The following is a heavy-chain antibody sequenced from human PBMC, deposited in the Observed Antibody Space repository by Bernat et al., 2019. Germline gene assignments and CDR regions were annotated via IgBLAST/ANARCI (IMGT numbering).Heavy chain of an antibody. CDR2: IYSGGNT. CDR1: GFTVSSNY. CDR3: ARDSSSSSWLLLDY. Sequence: EVQLVESGGGLIQPGGSLRLSCAASGFTVSSNYMSWVRQAPGKGLEWVSVIYSGGNTYYADSVKGRFTISRDNSKNTLYLQMNSLRAEDTAVYYCARDSSSSSWLLLDYWGQGTLVTVSS. V-gene: IGHV3-53*01. J-gene: IGHJ4*02. D-gene: IGHD6-13*01.